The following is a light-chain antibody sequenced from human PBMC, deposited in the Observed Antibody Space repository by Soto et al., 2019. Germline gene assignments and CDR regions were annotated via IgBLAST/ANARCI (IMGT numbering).Light chain of an antibody. CDR1: SGHSNYA. CDR2: LNSDGSH. CDR3: QTWVTGIHI. Sequence: QSVLTQSPSASASLGASVKLTCTLSSGHSNYAIAWHQQQPEKGPRFLMKLNSDGSHSKGDGIPDRFSGSSSGAERYLTXXTLXSXDXXDYYCQTWVTGIHIFGGGTKVTVL. V-gene: IGLV4-69*01. J-gene: IGLJ2*01.